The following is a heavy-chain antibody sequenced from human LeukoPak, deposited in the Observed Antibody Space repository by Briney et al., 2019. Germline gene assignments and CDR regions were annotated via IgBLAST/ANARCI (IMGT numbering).Heavy chain of an antibody. CDR1: GGSISSGDYY. CDR2: INHSGST. V-gene: IGHV4-39*07. J-gene: IGHJ1*01. Sequence: SETLSLTCTVSGGSISSGDYYWSWIRQPPGKGLEWIGEINHSGSTNYNPSLKSRVTISVDTSKNQFSLKLSSVTAADTAVYYCARREYYYDSSGYYFGYFQHWGQGTLVTVPS. CDR3: ARREYYYDSSGYYFGYFQH. D-gene: IGHD3-22*01.